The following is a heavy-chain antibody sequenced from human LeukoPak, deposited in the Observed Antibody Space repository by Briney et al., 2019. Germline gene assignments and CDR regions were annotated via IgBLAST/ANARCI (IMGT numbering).Heavy chain of an antibody. CDR3: ARDLNLTPDYYDSSGYYHIANDY. V-gene: IGHV3-48*02. CDR1: GFTFSSYS. D-gene: IGHD3-22*01. J-gene: IGHJ4*02. Sequence: GGSLRLSCAASGFTFSSYSMNWVRQAPGKGLEWVSYISSSSSTIYYADSVKGRFTISRDNAKNSLYLQMNSLRDEDTAVYYCARDLNLTPDYYDSSGYYHIANDYWGQGTLVTVSS. CDR2: ISSSSSTI.